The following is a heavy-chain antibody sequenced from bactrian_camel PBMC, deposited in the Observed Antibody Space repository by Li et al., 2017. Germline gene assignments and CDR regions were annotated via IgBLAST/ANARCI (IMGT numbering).Heavy chain of an antibody. D-gene: IGHD3*01. V-gene: IGHV3S1*01. CDR2: INRGGGSGSTSAKGGET. J-gene: IGHJ4*01. CDR1: GFVSGGHC. Sequence: HVQLVESGGGSVQSGGSLRLSCAASGFVSGGHCWGWFRQVAGKEREAVAAINRGGGSGSTSAKGGETYYSDTVKGRFTISQDDAKNMLYLQLNNLKSEDTAMYYCSKSPTSFVSRQTDLPRGQGTQVTVS. CDR3: SKSPTSFVSRQTDLP.